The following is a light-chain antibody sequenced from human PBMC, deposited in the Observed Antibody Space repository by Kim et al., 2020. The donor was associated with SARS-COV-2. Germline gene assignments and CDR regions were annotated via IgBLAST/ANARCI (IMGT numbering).Light chain of an antibody. V-gene: IGKV1-27*01. J-gene: IGKJ1*01. Sequence: DIQMTQSPSSLSASVGDRVTITCRASQDISNYLAWFQLKPGKAPKLLIYAASALQPGVPSRFSGSGSGTDFTLTVTSLQPEDVATYYCQQCDSAPWTFGQGTKLDIK. CDR3: QQCDSAPWT. CDR2: AAS. CDR1: QDISNY.